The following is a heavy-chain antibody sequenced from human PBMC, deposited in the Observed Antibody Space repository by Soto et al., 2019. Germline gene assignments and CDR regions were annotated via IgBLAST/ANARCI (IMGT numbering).Heavy chain of an antibody. D-gene: IGHD6-6*01. J-gene: IGHJ4*02. CDR2: IKQDGSVI. V-gene: IGHV3-7*01. CDR3: ARIGYSSSSLDY. Sequence: EVQLVESGGGLVQPGGSLRLSCAASGFTFSIYWMTWVRQAPGKGLEWVANIKQDGSVIYFVDSLKGRFTISRDNAKKSLYLQMNSLSAEDTAVYFCARIGYSSSSLDYWGQGTLVTVPS. CDR1: GFTFSIYW.